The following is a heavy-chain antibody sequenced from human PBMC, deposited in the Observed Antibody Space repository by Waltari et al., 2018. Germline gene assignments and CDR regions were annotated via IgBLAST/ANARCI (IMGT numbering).Heavy chain of an antibody. CDR2: MNPNSGNT. J-gene: IGHJ6*02. Sequence: QVQLVQSGAEVKKPGASVKVSCKASGYTFTSYDINWVRRATGQGLEWMGWMNPNSGNTGYAQKFQGRVTMTRNTSISTAYMELSSLRSEDTAIYYCERVLHGDYYYYYYGMDVWGQGTTVTVSS. V-gene: IGHV1-8*01. D-gene: IGHD4-17*01. CDR3: ERVLHGDYYYYYYGMDV. CDR1: GYTFTSYD.